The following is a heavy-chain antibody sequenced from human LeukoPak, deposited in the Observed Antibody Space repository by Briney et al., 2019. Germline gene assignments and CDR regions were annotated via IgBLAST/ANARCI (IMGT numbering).Heavy chain of an antibody. J-gene: IGHJ3*02. D-gene: IGHD2-15*01. CDR1: GDSVSSNSAA. CDR3: ARGGAGGRAFDI. Sequence: SQTLSLTCAISGDSVSSNSAACNWIRQSPSRGLEWLGRTYYRSKWYNDYAVSVKSRLTINPDTSQNQFSLQLNSVTPEDTAVYYLARGGAGGRAFDIWGQGTMVTVSS. CDR2: TYYRSKWYN. V-gene: IGHV6-1*01.